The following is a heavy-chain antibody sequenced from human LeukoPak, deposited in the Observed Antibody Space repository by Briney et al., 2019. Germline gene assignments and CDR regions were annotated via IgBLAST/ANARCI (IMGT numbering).Heavy chain of an antibody. CDR1: EGSFRGFY. CDR2: INHSGST. Sequence: SETLSLTCAVYEGSFRGFYWSWVRQPPGQGLEWIGEINHSGSTNYNPSLKSRVTISVDTSKNQFSLKLSSVTAADTAVYYCARALPYYYYGMDVWGQGTTVTVSS. V-gene: IGHV4-34*01. J-gene: IGHJ6*02. CDR3: ARALPYYYYGMDV.